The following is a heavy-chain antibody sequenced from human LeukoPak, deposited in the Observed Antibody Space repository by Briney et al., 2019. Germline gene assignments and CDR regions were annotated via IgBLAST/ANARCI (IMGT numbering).Heavy chain of an antibody. J-gene: IGHJ4*02. CDR1: GFTFDDYA. Sequence: GRSLRLSCAASGFTFDDYAMHWVRQAPGKGLEWVSGISWNSGSIGYADSVKGRFTISRDNAKNSLYLQMNSLRAEDTALYYWAKDTYYGDFTAFDYWGQGTLVTVSS. D-gene: IGHD4-17*01. CDR3: AKDTYYGDFTAFDY. CDR2: ISWNSGSI. V-gene: IGHV3-9*01.